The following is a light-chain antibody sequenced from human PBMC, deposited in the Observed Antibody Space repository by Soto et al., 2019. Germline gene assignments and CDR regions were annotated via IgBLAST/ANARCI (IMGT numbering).Light chain of an antibody. CDR1: SSNIGAGYE. J-gene: IGLJ1*01. CDR3: QSYDSSLSGYV. V-gene: IGLV1-40*01. Sequence: QSVLTQPPSVSEAPGQRVTISCTGSSSNIGAGYEAHWYQQVPGTAPKLLIYENNNRPSGVPDGFSGSKSGTSASLAITGLQAEDWGEYYCQSYDSSLSGYVFGTGTKLTV. CDR2: ENN.